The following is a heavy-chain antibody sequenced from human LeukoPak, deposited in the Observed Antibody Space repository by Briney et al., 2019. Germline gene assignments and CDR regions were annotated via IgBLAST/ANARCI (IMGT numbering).Heavy chain of an antibody. J-gene: IGHJ4*02. CDR1: GFPVSSNY. D-gene: IGHD2-15*01. Sequence: GSLRLSCAASGFPVSSNYMSWVRQAPGKGLEWVAILYSAGATYYTGSVRGRFTISRDTSKNTVSLQMNSLRAEDTAVYYCASGGLGARKFYSDPFHYWGQGTLVTVSS. V-gene: IGHV3-53*01. CDR2: LYSAGAT. CDR3: ASGGLGARKFYSDPFHY.